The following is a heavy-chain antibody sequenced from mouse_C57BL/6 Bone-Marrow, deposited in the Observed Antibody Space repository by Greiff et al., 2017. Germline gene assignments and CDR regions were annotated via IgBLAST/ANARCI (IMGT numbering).Heavy chain of an antibody. Sequence: QVQLQQSGTELVKPGASVKLSCKASGYTFTSYWMHWVKQRPGQGLEWIGNINPSNGGTNYNEKFKSKATLTVDKSSSTAYMQRSSLTSEDSAVYYCARGGLRRGAWFAYWGQGTLVTVSA. D-gene: IGHD2-4*01. CDR1: GYTFTSYW. J-gene: IGHJ3*01. CDR3: ARGGLRRGAWFAY. V-gene: IGHV1-53*01. CDR2: INPSNGGT.